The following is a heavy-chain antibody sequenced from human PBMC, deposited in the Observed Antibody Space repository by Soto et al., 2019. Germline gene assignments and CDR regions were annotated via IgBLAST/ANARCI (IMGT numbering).Heavy chain of an antibody. Sequence: SVKVSCKASGGTFSSYAISWVRQAPGQGLEWMGGIIPIFGTANYAQKFQGRVTITADESTSTAYMELSSLRSEDTAVYYCARGVLIAVAGSFAPFDYWGQGTLVTVSS. CDR1: GGTFSSYA. V-gene: IGHV1-69*13. J-gene: IGHJ4*02. CDR3: ARGVLIAVAGSFAPFDY. D-gene: IGHD6-19*01. CDR2: IIPIFGTA.